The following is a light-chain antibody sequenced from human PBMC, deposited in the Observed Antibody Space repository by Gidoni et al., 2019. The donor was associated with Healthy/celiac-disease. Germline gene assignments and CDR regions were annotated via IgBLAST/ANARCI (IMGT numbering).Light chain of an antibody. V-gene: IGKV1-9*01. CDR3: QQLNSYPLT. CDR2: AAS. J-gene: IGKJ5*01. CDR1: QGISSY. Sequence: DVQFTQSPFFLSASVGHRVTITCRASQGISSYLAWFQHKPGKAPKLLIYAASTLQSGVPSRFSGSGSGTEFTLTISSLQPEDFATYYCQQLNSYPLTFGQGTRLEIK.